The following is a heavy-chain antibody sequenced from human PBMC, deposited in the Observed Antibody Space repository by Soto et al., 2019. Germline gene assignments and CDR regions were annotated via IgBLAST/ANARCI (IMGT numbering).Heavy chain of an antibody. CDR2: ISGSGGST. V-gene: IGHV3-23*01. D-gene: IGHD3-3*01. CDR1: GFTFSSYA. Sequence: GGSLRLSCAASGFTFSSYAMSWVRQAPGKGLEWVSAISGSGGSTYYADSVKGRFTISRDNSKNTLYLQMNSLRAEDTAVYYCANEEGFWSGYSYYYYGMDVWGQGTTVTVSS. CDR3: ANEEGFWSGYSYYYYGMDV. J-gene: IGHJ6*02.